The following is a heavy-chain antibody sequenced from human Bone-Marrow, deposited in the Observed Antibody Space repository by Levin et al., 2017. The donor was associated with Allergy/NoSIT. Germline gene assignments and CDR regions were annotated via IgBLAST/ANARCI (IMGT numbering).Heavy chain of an antibody. CDR2: INTNTGNP. V-gene: IGHV7-4-1*02. J-gene: IGHJ4*02. Sequence: ASVKVSCKASGYTFTRYALCWVRQAPGQGLEWMGWINTNTGNPTYAQGFTGRFVFSLDTSVSTAYLQISSLKAEDSAVYYCARNSHDFGDSTINYWGQGTLVAVSS. D-gene: IGHD4-17*01. CDR1: GYTFTRYA. CDR3: ARNSHDFGDSTINY.